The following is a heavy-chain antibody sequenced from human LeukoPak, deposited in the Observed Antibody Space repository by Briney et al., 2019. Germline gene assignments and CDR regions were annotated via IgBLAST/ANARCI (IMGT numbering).Heavy chain of an antibody. D-gene: IGHD1-26*01. V-gene: IGHV7-4-1*02. CDR2: INTNTGNP. Sequence: ASVKVSCKASGYTFTSYAMNWVRQAPGQGLEWMGWINTNTGNPTYAQGFTGRFVFSLDTSVSTAYLQISSLKAEDTAVYYCARGGSYSIYYYYYGMDVWGQGTTVTVSS. J-gene: IGHJ6*02. CDR3: ARGGSYSIYYYYYGMDV. CDR1: GYTFTSYA.